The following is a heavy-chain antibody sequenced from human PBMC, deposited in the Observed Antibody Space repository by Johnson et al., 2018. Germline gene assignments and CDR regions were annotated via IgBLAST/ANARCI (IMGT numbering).Heavy chain of an antibody. CDR2: VFGRGSST. CDR3: AKKDCSSDCSLGLLGYFHH. Sequence: VQLVQSGGGLVQPGGSLRLSCAASGFTFSRYAMSWVRQAPGKGLECVSTVFGRGSSTYYAASVKGRFTLSRDNSQITVYLQMNSLWAEDTAVYYCAKKDCSSDCSLGLLGYFHHWGQGTLVSGSS. CDR1: GFTFSRYA. V-gene: IGHV3-23*04. J-gene: IGHJ1*01. D-gene: IGHD2-2*01.